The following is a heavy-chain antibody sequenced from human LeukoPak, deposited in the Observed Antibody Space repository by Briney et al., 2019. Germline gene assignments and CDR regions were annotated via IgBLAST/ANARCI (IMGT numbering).Heavy chain of an antibody. CDR2: ISSSGSTI. V-gene: IGHV3-48*03. CDR1: GFTFSSYE. Sequence: PGGSLRLSCAASGFTFSSYEMNWVRQAPGKGLEWVSYISSSGSTIYYADSVKGRFTISRDNAKNSLYLQMNSLRAEDTAVYYCARDSSSGWVEKGFDYWGQGTLVTVSS. D-gene: IGHD6-19*01. CDR3: ARDSSSGWVEKGFDY. J-gene: IGHJ4*02.